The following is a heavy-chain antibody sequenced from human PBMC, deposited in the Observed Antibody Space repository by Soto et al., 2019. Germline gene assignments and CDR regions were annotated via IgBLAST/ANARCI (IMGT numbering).Heavy chain of an antibody. J-gene: IGHJ4*02. Sequence: PGGSLRLSCAASGFTFDDYAMHWVRQAPGKGLEWVSGISWNSGSIGYADSVKGRFTISRDNAKNSLYLQMNSLRAEDTALYYCAKDVVGYCGGDCYSYYFDYWGQGTLVTVSS. CDR2: ISWNSGSI. D-gene: IGHD2-21*01. V-gene: IGHV3-9*01. CDR1: GFTFDDYA. CDR3: AKDVVGYCGGDCYSYYFDY.